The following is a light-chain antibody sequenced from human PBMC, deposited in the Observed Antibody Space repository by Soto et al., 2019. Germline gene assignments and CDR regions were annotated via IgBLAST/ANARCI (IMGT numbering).Light chain of an antibody. CDR2: ATS. J-gene: IGKJ4*01. CDR1: QSVTSSS. Sequence: EIVLTQSPGTLSLSPGERATLSCRASQSVTSSSLAWYQQKPGQAPRLLVYATSSRATGIPDRFSGSGSGTDFTLTISRLEPQDFAMYYCHQYGSSPLTFGGGTKVEIK. V-gene: IGKV3-20*01. CDR3: HQYGSSPLT.